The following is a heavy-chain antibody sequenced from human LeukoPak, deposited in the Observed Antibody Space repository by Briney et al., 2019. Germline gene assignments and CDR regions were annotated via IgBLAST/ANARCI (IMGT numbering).Heavy chain of an antibody. CDR1: GGSFTDYF. CDR3: GRGRIAKIVVVHSFHYGMDV. J-gene: IGHJ6*02. CDR2: INDYTGNT. V-gene: IGHV4-34*01. D-gene: IGHD3-22*01. Sequence: SETLSLTCDVFGGSFTDYFWTWIRHSPGKGLEWIGEINDYTGNTNYNPSLNSRVSISLEKAKNQFSLELRSGTAADTAVYYCGRGRIAKIVVVHSFHYGMDVWGQGTTVTVSS.